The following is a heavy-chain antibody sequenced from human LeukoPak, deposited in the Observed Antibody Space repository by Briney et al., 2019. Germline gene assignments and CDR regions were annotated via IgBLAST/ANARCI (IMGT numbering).Heavy chain of an antibody. D-gene: IGHD5-18*01. CDR2: IKQDGSEK. CDR1: GFTFRGYW. Sequence: GGSLRLSCAASGFTFRGYWMSWVRQAPGKGLGWVANIKQDGSEKYYVDSVKGRFTISRDNAKNSLYLQMNSLRAEDTAVYYYARAERGYNYDYDYWGQETLVTVSS. CDR3: ARAERGYNYDYDY. V-gene: IGHV3-7*01. J-gene: IGHJ4*02.